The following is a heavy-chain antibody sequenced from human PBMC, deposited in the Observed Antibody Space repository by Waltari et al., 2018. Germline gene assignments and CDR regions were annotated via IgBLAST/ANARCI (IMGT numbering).Heavy chain of an antibody. CDR3: AARAVEMATIRTGPNGGETFDI. D-gene: IGHD5-12*01. CDR2: IVVGSGNT. Sequence: QMQLVQSGPEVKKPGTSVKVSCKASGFTFTSSAMQWVRQARGQSLEWIGWIVVGSGNTNYAQKFQERVTITRDMSTSTAYRELSSLRSEDTAVYYCAARAVEMATIRTGPNGGETFDIWGQGTMVTVSS. V-gene: IGHV1-58*02. J-gene: IGHJ3*02. CDR1: GFTFTSSA.